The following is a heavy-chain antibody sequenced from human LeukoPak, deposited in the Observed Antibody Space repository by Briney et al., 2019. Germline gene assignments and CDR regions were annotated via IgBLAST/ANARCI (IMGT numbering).Heavy chain of an antibody. CDR2: IFYSGNS. CDR1: GAFTSRYY. Sequence: SETLSLTCSVSGAFTSRYYWSWVRQPLGQGLEWIGNIFYSGNSKYNPSLTSRIIMSVDTSKTQFSLELTSVTAADTGVYYCTRIDPLGFFDQWGPGTLVTVSS. V-gene: IGHV4-59*12. D-gene: IGHD6-25*01. CDR3: TRIDPLGFFDQ. J-gene: IGHJ4*02.